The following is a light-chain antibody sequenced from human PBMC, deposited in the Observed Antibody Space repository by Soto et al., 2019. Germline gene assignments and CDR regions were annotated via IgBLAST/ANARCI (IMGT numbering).Light chain of an antibody. CDR2: AAS. V-gene: IGKV1-39*01. CDR3: MQSTQLPPT. Sequence: DIQMTQSPSSLSASVGERVIITCRASETITRYLNWYQSKPGKAPRLLISAASSLQTWVPSRFSGNYSGTDFTLEISRVETDDVGIYYCMQSTQLPPTFGQGTRLEIK. J-gene: IGKJ5*01. CDR1: ETITRY.